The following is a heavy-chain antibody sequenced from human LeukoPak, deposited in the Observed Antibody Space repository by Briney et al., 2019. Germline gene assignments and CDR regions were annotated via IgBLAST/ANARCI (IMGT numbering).Heavy chain of an antibody. CDR3: AIGYCTTTTCDGVGY. CDR2: INSEGRTA. J-gene: IGHJ4*02. CDR1: GFTFSSHW. Sequence: GGSLRLSCAASGFTFSSHWMHWVRQAPGMGLVWVSRINSEGRTADYADSVEGRFTISRDNAKNTLYLQMNSLRVEDTAMYYCAIGYCTTTTCDGVGYWGQGTLVTVSS. V-gene: IGHV3-74*01. D-gene: IGHD2-2*01.